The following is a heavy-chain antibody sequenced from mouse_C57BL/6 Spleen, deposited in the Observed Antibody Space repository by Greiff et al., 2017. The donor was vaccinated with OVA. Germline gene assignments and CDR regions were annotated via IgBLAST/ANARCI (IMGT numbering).Heavy chain of an antibody. Sequence: EVQLQQSGAELVRPGASVKLSCTASGFNIKDYYMHWVKQRPEQGLEWIGRIDPEDGDTEYAPKFQGKATMTADTSSNTAYLQLSSLTSEDTAVYYCTTLGYDGYSSYYFDYWGQGTTLTVSS. CDR1: GFNIKDYY. V-gene: IGHV14-1*01. CDR3: TTLGYDGYSSYYFDY. CDR2: IDPEDGDT. J-gene: IGHJ2*01. D-gene: IGHD2-3*01.